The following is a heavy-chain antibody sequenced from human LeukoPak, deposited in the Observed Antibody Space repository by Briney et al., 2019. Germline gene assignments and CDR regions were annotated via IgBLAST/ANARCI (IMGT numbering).Heavy chain of an antibody. CDR1: GFTFDDYA. J-gene: IGHJ6*02. CDR2: ISGDGGST. CDR3: VKAIYDILTGYYSGTYGMDV. Sequence: GGSLRLSCAASGFTFDDYAMHWVRQAPGKGLEWVSLISGDGGSTYYADSVKGRFTISRDNSKNSLYLQMNSLRTEDTALYYCVKAIYDILTGYYSGTYGMDVWGQGTTVTVSS. D-gene: IGHD3-9*01. V-gene: IGHV3-43*02.